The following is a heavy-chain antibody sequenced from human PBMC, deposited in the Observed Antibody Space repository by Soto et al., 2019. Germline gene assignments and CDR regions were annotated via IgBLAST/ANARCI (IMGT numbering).Heavy chain of an antibody. CDR2: ISYDGSNK. CDR1: GFTFSSYA. J-gene: IGHJ6*02. D-gene: IGHD3-9*01. V-gene: IGHV3-30-3*01. Sequence: QVQLVESGGGVVQPGRSLRLSCAASGFTFSSYAMHCVRQAPGKGLEWLAVISYDGSNKYYADSVNGRFTISRDNSKTTLYLQMNSRRAEDTAVYYCAREIDFDWLVLAGNYYYYGMDVWGQGTTVTVSS. CDR3: AREIDFDWLVLAGNYYYYGMDV.